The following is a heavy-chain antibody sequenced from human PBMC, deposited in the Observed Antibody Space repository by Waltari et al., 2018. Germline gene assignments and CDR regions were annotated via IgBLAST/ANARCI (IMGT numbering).Heavy chain of an antibody. CDR2: IWYDGSNE. CDR3: ARGGDFGGDFFFDF. D-gene: IGHD2-21*02. J-gene: IGHJ4*02. Sequence: QVQLVESGGGVVQPGRSLRLSCAASGLTFSSYGMHWVRQAPGKGLEWVAVIWYDGSNEYYADSVKGRFTISRDNSKNTMYLQMNSLRAEDTAVYYCARGGDFGGDFFFDFWGQGALVTVSS. CDR1: GLTFSSYG. V-gene: IGHV3-33*01.